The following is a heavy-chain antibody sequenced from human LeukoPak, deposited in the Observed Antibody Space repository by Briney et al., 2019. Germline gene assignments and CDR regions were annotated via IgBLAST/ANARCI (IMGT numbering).Heavy chain of an antibody. CDR2: IYYSGST. Sequence: SGTLSLTCTVSGGSISSYYWSWIRQPPGKGLEWIGYIYYSGSTNYNPSLKSRVTISVDTSKNQFSLKLSSVTAADTAVYYCARAKGTNYYGSGTRFDYWGQGTLVTVSS. J-gene: IGHJ4*02. CDR1: GGSISSYY. D-gene: IGHD3-10*01. V-gene: IGHV4-59*01. CDR3: ARAKGTNYYGSGTRFDY.